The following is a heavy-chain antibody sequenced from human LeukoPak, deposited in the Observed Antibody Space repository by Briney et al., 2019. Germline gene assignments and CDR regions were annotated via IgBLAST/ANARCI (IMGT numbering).Heavy chain of an antibody. CDR1: GFTFSTFA. CDR3: ATYRQVLLPFES. CDR2: IFPSGGEI. V-gene: IGHV3-23*01. J-gene: IGHJ4*02. Sequence: GGSLRLSCAASGFTFSTFAMIWVRQPPGKGLEWVSSIFPSGGEIHYADSVRGRFTISRDNSKSTLSLQMNSLRAEDTAICYCATYRQVLLPFESWGQGTLVTVSS. D-gene: IGHD2-8*02.